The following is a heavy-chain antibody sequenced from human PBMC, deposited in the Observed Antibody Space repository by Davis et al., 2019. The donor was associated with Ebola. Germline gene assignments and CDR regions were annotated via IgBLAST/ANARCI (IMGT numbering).Heavy chain of an antibody. V-gene: IGHV1-18*01. CDR3: ARVGRSGSCEVDV. D-gene: IGHD3-10*01. Sequence: ASVKVSCKASGYTFTNYGISWVRQAPGQGLEWMGWISASNGNTNYAQKLQGRATMTTDTSTSAAYMELRSLRSDDTAVYYCARVGRSGSCEVDVWGKGTTVTVSS. J-gene: IGHJ6*04. CDR1: GYTFTNYG. CDR2: ISASNGNT.